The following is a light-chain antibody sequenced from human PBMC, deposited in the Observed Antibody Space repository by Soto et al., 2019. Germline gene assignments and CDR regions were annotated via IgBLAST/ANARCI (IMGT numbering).Light chain of an antibody. CDR3: QQYNSYPIS. J-gene: IGKJ5*01. Sequence: DIQMTQSPSSLSASVGDRVTITCRASQSIRNWLAWYQQKPGKAPKLLIYDASNLESGVPSRFSGSGSGTEFTLTISSLQPDDFATYYCQQYNSYPISFGQGTRLEIK. V-gene: IGKV1-5*01. CDR2: DAS. CDR1: QSIRNW.